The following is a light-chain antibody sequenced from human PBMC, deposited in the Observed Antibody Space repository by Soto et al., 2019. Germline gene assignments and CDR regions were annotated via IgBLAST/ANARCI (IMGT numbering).Light chain of an antibody. Sequence: QPVLTQPASVSGSPGQSITISCTGTSSDVGSYNLVSWYQQHPGKAPKLMIYEGSKRPSGVSNRFSGSKSGNTASLTISGLQAEDEADYYCCSYAGSSLGVVFGGGTKLTVL. V-gene: IGLV2-23*01. CDR2: EGS. J-gene: IGLJ2*01. CDR3: CSYAGSSLGVV. CDR1: SSDVGSYNL.